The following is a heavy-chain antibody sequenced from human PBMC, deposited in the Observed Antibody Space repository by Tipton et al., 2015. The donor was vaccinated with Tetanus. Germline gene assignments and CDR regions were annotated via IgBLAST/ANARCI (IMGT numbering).Heavy chain of an antibody. CDR2: INDSGTRP. V-gene: IGHV3-23*01. CDR3: ATHLETPTIMGEYYYNGVDV. J-gene: IGHJ6*02. CDR1: ELSLGNYA. D-gene: IGHD5-24*01. Sequence: SLRLSCAASELSLGNYAMSWVRQAPGKGLEWVSGINDSGTRPYYADAVKGRFTISIDNSKNTLYLEMNGLRAEDTAVYYCATHLETPTIMGEYYYNGVDVWGQGTTVTVSS.